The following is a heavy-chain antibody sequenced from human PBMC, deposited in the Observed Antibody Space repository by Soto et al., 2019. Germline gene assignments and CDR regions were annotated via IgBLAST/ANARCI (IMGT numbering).Heavy chain of an antibody. Sequence: SVKVSCKASGGTFSSYAISWVRQAPGQGLEWMGGIIPIFGTANYAQRFQGRVTITADESTSTAYMELSSLRSEDTAVYYCASIPNRDIVVVPGIYWGQGTLVTVSS. V-gene: IGHV1-69*13. J-gene: IGHJ4*02. D-gene: IGHD2-2*01. CDR1: GGTFSSYA. CDR3: ASIPNRDIVVVPGIY. CDR2: IIPIFGTA.